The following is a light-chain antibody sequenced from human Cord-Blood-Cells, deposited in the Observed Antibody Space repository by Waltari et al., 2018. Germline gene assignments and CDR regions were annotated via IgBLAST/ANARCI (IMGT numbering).Light chain of an antibody. J-gene: IGKJ1*01. V-gene: IGKV3-15*01. Sequence: EIVMTQSQATLSVSPGERATLSCRASQSVSSNLSWYQQKHGQAPMLLIYGASNRATGIPARCSGSGSGTDFTLTINSLQSEDFAVYYCQHYNNWWTFGQGTKVEIK. CDR2: GAS. CDR3: QHYNNWWT. CDR1: QSVSSN.